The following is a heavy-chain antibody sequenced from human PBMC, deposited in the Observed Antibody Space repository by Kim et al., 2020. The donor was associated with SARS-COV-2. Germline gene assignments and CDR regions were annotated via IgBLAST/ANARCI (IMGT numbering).Heavy chain of an antibody. CDR1: GFTFSTYA. Sequence: GGSLRLSCAASGFTFSTYAMTWVRQAPGKGLEWISAISRSGAITYYAASVKGRFTISRDDSKNTLYQQMNSLRGEDTAVYYCAKGGWVDQWGHGPLGTVS. V-gene: IGHV3-23*01. J-gene: IGHJ4*01. CDR2: ISRSGAIT. CDR3: AKGGWVDQ. D-gene: IGHD6-19*01.